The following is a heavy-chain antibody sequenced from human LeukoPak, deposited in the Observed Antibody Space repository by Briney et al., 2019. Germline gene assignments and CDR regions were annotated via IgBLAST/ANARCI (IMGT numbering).Heavy chain of an antibody. CDR3: AKGKGSSGWYD. J-gene: IGHJ4*02. CDR2: VSDSGSGT. V-gene: IGHV3-23*01. D-gene: IGHD6-19*01. CDR1: GFTFSTYA. Sequence: GGSLRLSCAASGFTFSTYAMSWVRQAPGRGLEWVSAVSDSGSGTYYADSVKGRFTISRDNSKNTLYLQMTSLRAEDTALYYCAKGKGSSGWYDWGQRTLVIVSS.